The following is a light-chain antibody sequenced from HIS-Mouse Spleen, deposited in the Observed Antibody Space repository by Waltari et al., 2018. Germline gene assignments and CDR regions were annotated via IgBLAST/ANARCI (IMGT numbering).Light chain of an antibody. CDR1: NIGSKN. CDR3: QVWDSSTAV. CDR2: RDS. V-gene: IGLV3-9*01. J-gene: IGLJ2*01. Sequence: SYELTQPLSVSVALGQTARITCGGHNIGSKNVHWYQQKPGQAPWRVISRDSNRPSGIPERFSGSNSGNTATLTISRAQAGDEADYYCQVWDSSTAVFGGGTKLTVL.